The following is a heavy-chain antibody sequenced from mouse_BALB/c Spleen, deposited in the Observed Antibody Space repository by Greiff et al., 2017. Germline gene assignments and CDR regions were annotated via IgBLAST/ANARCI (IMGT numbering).Heavy chain of an antibody. CDR2: IDPANGNT. Sequence: VQLQQSGAELVKPGASVKLSCTASGFNIKDTYMHWVKQRPEQGLEWIGRIDPANGNTKYDPKFQGKATITADTSSNTANLQLSSLTSEDTAVYYCARTPYYGYYAMDYWGQGTSVTVSS. CDR3: ARTPYYGYYAMDY. V-gene: IGHV14-3*02. J-gene: IGHJ4*01. D-gene: IGHD1-2*01. CDR1: GFNIKDTY.